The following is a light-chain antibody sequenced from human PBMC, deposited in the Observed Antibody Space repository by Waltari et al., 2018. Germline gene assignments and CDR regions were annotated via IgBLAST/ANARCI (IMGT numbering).Light chain of an antibody. CDR3: IQALQSPLT. Sequence: DIVMTQSPLSLAVTPGEPASISCRSSQSLLYRNGDDHLDWYLQKPGQSPQLLIYLGSNRAFGVADRFIGSGSGTDFTLRITRVEAEYVGVYYCIQALQSPLTFGQGSKLEV. V-gene: IGKV2-28*01. J-gene: IGKJ2*01. CDR1: QSLLYRNGDDH. CDR2: LGS.